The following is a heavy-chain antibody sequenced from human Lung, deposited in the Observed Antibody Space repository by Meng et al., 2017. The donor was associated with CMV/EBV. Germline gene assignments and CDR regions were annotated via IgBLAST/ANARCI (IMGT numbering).Heavy chain of an antibody. CDR1: GYTFTSYG. Sequence: ASXXVSCXASGYTFTSYGISWVRQAPGQGLEWMGWISAYNGNTNYAQKLQGRVTMTTDTSTSTAYMELRSLRSDDTAVYYCARGIVIAVAGTGVDYWGQGTLVTVSS. J-gene: IGHJ4*02. CDR2: ISAYNGNT. V-gene: IGHV1-18*01. D-gene: IGHD6-19*01. CDR3: ARGIVIAVAGTGVDY.